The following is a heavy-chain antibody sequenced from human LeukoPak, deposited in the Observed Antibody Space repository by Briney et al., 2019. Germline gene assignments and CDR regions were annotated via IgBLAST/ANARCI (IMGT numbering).Heavy chain of an antibody. CDR2: ISGSGGSA. CDR1: GFTFSSYA. D-gene: IGHD2-15*01. Sequence: GGSLRLSCAASGFTFSSYAMSWVRQAPGKGLEWVSGISGSGGSADYADSVKGRFTISRDNSKKTLYLLMNSLRAEDTALYYCAKAPVTSCRGAFCYPFDSWGQGTLVTVSS. J-gene: IGHJ4*02. V-gene: IGHV3-23*01. CDR3: AKAPVTSCRGAFCYPFDS.